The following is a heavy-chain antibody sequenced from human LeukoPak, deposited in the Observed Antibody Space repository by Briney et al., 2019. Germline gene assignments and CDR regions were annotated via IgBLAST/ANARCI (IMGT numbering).Heavy chain of an antibody. CDR1: GFTFSSYA. Sequence: GGSLRLSCAASGFTFSSYAMTWVRQAPGKGLEWVSTISGSGRSTYYADSVKGRFTISRDNSKNTLYLQMNSLRAEDTALYYCATNVDTSDDYWGQGTLVTVSS. D-gene: IGHD5-18*01. J-gene: IGHJ4*02. V-gene: IGHV3-23*01. CDR3: ATNVDTSDDY. CDR2: ISGSGRST.